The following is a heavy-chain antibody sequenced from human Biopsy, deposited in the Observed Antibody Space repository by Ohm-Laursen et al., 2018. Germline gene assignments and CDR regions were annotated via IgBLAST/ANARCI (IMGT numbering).Heavy chain of an antibody. CDR1: GGGFKSYA. Sequence: SSVKVSCKASGGGFKSYALSWVRQAPGQGLEWMGGIIPIFGTANYAQKFRGRVTITADESTSTAYMELSSLRSDDTAVYYCARDALGGGSYRFFYWGQGSLVTVSS. D-gene: IGHD1-26*01. CDR2: IIPIFGTA. CDR3: ARDALGGGSYRFFY. V-gene: IGHV1-69*01. J-gene: IGHJ4*02.